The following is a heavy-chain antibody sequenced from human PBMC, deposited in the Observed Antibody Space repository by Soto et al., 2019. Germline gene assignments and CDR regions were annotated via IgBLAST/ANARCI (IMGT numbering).Heavy chain of an antibody. CDR3: ARVGSSLGVRIPPEFDY. V-gene: IGHV4-34*01. Sequence: SETLSLTCAVYGGSFSGYYWSWIRQPPGKGLEWIGEINHSGSTNYNPSLKSRVTISVDTSKNQFSLKLSSVTAADTAVYYCARVGSSLGVRIPPEFDYWGQGTPAPVYS. D-gene: IGHD6-6*01. J-gene: IGHJ4*02. CDR1: GGSFSGYY. CDR2: INHSGST.